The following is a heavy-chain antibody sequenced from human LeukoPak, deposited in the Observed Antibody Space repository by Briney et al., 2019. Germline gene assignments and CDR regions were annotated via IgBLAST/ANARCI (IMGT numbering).Heavy chain of an antibody. CDR3: ARSRWLQLRGGKLFDY. J-gene: IGHJ4*02. D-gene: IGHD5-24*01. CDR1: GYTFTGYY. Sequence: GASVKVSCKASGYTFTGYYMHWVRQAPGQGLEWMGWINPNSGGTNYAQKFQGRVTMTRDTSISTAYMELSRLRSDDTAVYYCARSRWLQLRGGKLFDYWGQGTLVTVSS. CDR2: INPNSGGT. V-gene: IGHV1-2*02.